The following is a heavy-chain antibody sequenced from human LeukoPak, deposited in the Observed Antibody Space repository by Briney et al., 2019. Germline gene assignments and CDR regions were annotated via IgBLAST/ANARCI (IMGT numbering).Heavy chain of an antibody. J-gene: IGHJ3*02. V-gene: IGHV4-59*01. CDR1: GGSISSYY. Sequence: SETLSLTCTVSGGSISSYYWSWIRQPPGKGLEWIGYIFYSGSTKYNPSLKSRVTISVDTSKNQFSLKLSSVTAADTAVYYCARGGGSSSRAFDIWGQGTMVTVSS. CDR2: IFYSGST. CDR3: ARGGGSSSRAFDI. D-gene: IGHD1-26*01.